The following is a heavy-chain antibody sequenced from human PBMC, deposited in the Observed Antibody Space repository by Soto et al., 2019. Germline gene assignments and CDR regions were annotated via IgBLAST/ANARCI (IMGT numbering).Heavy chain of an antibody. CDR1: GGSISSSSYY. Sequence: SETLSLTCTVSGGSISSSSYYWGWIRQPPGKGLEWIGSIYYSGSTYYNPSLKSRVTISVDTSKNQFSLKLSSVTAADTAVYYCANFVVVTPDVWCQGTTVTVSS. CDR2: IYYSGST. CDR3: ANFVVVTPDV. D-gene: IGHD3-3*01. J-gene: IGHJ6*02. V-gene: IGHV4-39*01.